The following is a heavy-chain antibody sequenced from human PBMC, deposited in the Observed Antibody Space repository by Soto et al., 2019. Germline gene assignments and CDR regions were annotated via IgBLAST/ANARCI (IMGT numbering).Heavy chain of an antibody. J-gene: IGHJ4*02. CDR3: ARDRLRGYDSSGFYS. Sequence: ASVKVSCKASGYAFTSYGFSWVRQAPGQGLEWMGWISAYNGYTHYAQKFEDRVTMTTATSTNTVFLELRSLKSDDTAIYYCARDRLRGYDSSGFYSWGQGTMVTVSS. CDR1: GYAFTSYG. D-gene: IGHD3-22*01. CDR2: ISAYNGYT. V-gene: IGHV1-18*04.